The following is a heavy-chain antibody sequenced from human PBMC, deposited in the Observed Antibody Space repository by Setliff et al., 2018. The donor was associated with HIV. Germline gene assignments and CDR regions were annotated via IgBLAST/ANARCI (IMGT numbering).Heavy chain of an antibody. J-gene: IGHJ4*02. CDR1: KSSFRDFY. CDR3: ARITVDTAMVYDY. D-gene: IGHD5-18*01. CDR2: INPNSGGT. V-gene: IGHV1-2*06. Sequence: ASVKVSCKVYKSSFRDFYFHWVRQAPGQGLEWMGRINPNSGGTNYAQKFQGRVTMTRDTSISTAYMELSRLRSDDTAVYYCARITVDTAMVYDYWGQGTLVTSPQ.